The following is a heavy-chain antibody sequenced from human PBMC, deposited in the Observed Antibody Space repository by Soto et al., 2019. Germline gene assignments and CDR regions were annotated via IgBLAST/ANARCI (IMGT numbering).Heavy chain of an antibody. J-gene: IGHJ4*02. Sequence: SETLSLNCTVSGGSISSYYWSWIRQPPGKGLEWIGYIYYSGSTNYNPSLKSRVTISVDTSRNQFSLRAEDTAVYYCARDYYKYYDSSGYYRSPAYWGQGTLVTVS. V-gene: IGHV4-59*01. CDR3: ARDYYKYYDSSGYYRSPAY. CDR2: IYYSGST. CDR1: GGSISSYY. D-gene: IGHD3-22*01.